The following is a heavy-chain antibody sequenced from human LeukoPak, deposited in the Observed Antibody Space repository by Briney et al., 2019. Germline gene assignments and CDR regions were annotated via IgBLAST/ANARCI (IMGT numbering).Heavy chain of an antibody. J-gene: IGHJ5*02. CDR2: INHSGST. D-gene: IGHD5-18*01. V-gene: IGHV4-34*01. CDR1: GGSFSGYY. Sequence: SETLSLTCAVYGGSFSGYYWSWIRQPPGKGLEWIGEINHSGSTNYNPSLKSRVTISVDTSKNQFSLKLNSVTPEDTAVYYCARDRGGYSYGSNWFDPWGQGTLVTVSS. CDR3: ARDRGGYSYGSNWFDP.